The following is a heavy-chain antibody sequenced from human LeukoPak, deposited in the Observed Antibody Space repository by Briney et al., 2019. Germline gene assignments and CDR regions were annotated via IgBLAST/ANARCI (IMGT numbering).Heavy chain of an antibody. Sequence: SETLSLTCSVSGGSIRSYYRSWIRQPPGKGLEWIGSIYYSGSTKYNPSLKSRVTISVDTSKNQFSLKLSSVTAADTAVYYCARGHGYLDYWGQGTLVTVSA. CDR3: ARGHGYLDY. D-gene: IGHD5-24*01. J-gene: IGHJ4*02. V-gene: IGHV4-59*01. CDR2: IYYSGST. CDR1: GGSIRSYY.